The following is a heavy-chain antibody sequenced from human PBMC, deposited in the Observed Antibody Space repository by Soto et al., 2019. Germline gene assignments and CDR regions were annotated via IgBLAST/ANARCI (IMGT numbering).Heavy chain of an antibody. CDR3: ARSEYTYARCDI. J-gene: IGHJ4*02. D-gene: IGHD5-18*01. V-gene: IGHV3-23*01. CDR2: ISSSGANT. Sequence: EVQLLESGGGLVQPGGSLRLSCAASGFTFSDYAMSWVRQAPGKGLEWVSAISSSGANTYYADSVKGRFTISRDNSKNTLDLQMNSLRAEDTDVYYCARSEYTYARCDIWGQGTLVTVSS. CDR1: GFTFSDYA.